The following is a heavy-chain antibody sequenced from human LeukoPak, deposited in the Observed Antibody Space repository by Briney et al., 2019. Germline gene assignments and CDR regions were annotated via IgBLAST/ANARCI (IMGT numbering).Heavy chain of an antibody. Sequence: GGSLRLSCAASGFTFSSYWMHWVRQAPGKGLVWVSRINSDGSSTSYADSVKGRFTISRDNAKNTLYLQMNSLRAEDTAVYSCAREVLKLLPGVGYYYYYMDVWGKGTTVTVSS. CDR3: AREVLKLLPGVGYYYYYMDV. CDR1: GFTFSSYW. V-gene: IGHV3-74*01. CDR2: INSDGSST. D-gene: IGHD1-26*01. J-gene: IGHJ6*03.